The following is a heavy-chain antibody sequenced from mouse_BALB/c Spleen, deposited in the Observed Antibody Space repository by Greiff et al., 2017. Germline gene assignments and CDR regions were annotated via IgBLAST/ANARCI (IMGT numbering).Heavy chain of an antibody. V-gene: IGHV1S34*01. J-gene: IGHJ2*01. CDR1: GYSFTGYY. Sequence: LVKTGASVKISCKASGYSFTGYYMHWVKQSHGKSLEWIGYISCYNGATSYNQKFKGKATFTVDTSSSTAYMQFNSLTSEDSAVYYCARRDRAGTHFDYWGQGTTLTVSS. D-gene: IGHD3-3*01. CDR2: ISCYNGAT. CDR3: ARRDRAGTHFDY.